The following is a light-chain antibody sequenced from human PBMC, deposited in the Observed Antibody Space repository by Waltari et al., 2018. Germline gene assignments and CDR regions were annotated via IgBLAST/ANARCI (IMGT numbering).Light chain of an antibody. CDR3: QQRDSRPPMYT. J-gene: IGKJ2*01. CDR1: QSVGSS. CDR2: DSS. Sequence: ETVLTQSPATLSLSPGERVTLSCRASQSVGSSLAWYQQKPGQAPRLLIYDSSNRVTGIPARFSGSGSGTDFTLTISSLEPEDFAVYYCQQRDSRPPMYTFGRGTKLEIK. V-gene: IGKV3-11*01.